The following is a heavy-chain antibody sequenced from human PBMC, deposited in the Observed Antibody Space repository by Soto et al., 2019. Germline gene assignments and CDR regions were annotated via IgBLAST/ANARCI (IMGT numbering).Heavy chain of an antibody. Sequence: SETLSLTCTVPGGSISSYDWSWIRQPPGKGLEWIGYIYYSGSTNYHPSLKSRVTISVDTSKNQFSLKLSSVTAADTAVYYCARHHGNGYSGSYYRAFDIWGQGTMVT. D-gene: IGHD1-26*01. CDR1: GGSISSYD. CDR2: IYYSGST. J-gene: IGHJ3*02. V-gene: IGHV4-59*08. CDR3: ARHHGNGYSGSYYRAFDI.